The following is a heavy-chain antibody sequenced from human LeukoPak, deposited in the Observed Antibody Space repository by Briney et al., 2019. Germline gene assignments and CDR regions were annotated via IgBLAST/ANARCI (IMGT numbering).Heavy chain of an antibody. CDR2: IWYDGSNK. D-gene: IGHD4-17*01. J-gene: IGHJ4*02. CDR3: ARGSYGDYDY. Sequence: GGSLRLSCAASGFTFSSYGMHWVRQAPGKGLEWVAVIWYDGSNKYYADSVKGRFTISRDNAENSLFLQMNSLRAEDTAVYYCARGSYGDYDYWGQGTLVTVSS. CDR1: GFTFSSYG. V-gene: IGHV3-33*01.